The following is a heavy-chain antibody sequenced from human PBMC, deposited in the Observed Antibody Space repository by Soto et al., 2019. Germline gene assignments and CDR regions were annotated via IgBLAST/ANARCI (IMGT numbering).Heavy chain of an antibody. V-gene: IGHV4-39*01. Sequence: SETLSLTCTVSGGSISSSSYYWGWIRQPPGKGLEWIGSIYYSGSTYYNPSLKSRVTISVDTSKNQFSLKLSSVTAADTAVYYCARLPDRDIDWFDPWGQGTLVTVSS. D-gene: IGHD2-15*01. CDR1: GGSISSSSYY. CDR2: IYYSGST. J-gene: IGHJ5*02. CDR3: ARLPDRDIDWFDP.